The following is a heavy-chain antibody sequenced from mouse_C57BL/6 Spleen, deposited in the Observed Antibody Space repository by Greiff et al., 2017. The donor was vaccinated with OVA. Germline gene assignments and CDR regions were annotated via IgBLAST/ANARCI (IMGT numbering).Heavy chain of an antibody. D-gene: IGHD1-1*01. CDR2: IYPRSGNT. J-gene: IGHJ4*01. V-gene: IGHV1-81*01. CDR3: ARSYYYGSSPYYAMDY. CDR1: GYTFTSYG. Sequence: QVQLQQSGAELARPGASVKLSCKASGYTFTSYGISWVKQRTGQGLEWIGEIYPRSGNTYYNEKFKGKATLTADKSSSTAYMELRSLTSEDSAVYFCARSYYYGSSPYYAMDYWGQGTSVTVSS.